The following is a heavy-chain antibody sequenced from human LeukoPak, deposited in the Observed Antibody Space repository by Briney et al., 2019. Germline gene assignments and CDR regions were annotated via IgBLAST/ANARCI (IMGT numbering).Heavy chain of an antibody. Sequence: GGSLRLSCATSGFPFSDFSMSWVRQAPGKGLEWISTTNSGGTSTYYAESVKGRFTISRDNSKNTLYLQMSSLRVEDTAVYYCAKQSNARSLGEGGPGTLVSVSS. V-gene: IGHV3-23*01. CDR2: TNSGGTST. D-gene: IGHD2-8*01. J-gene: IGHJ4*02. CDR3: AKQSNARSLGE. CDR1: GFPFSDFS.